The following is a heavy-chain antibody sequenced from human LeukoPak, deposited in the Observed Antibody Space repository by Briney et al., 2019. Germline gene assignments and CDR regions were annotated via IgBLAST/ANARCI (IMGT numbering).Heavy chain of an antibody. J-gene: IGHJ4*02. V-gene: IGHV3-7*01. CDR1: GFSLSGYC. CDR3: ARTYNYDSSAYRHTDY. CDR2: IKGDESEI. D-gene: IGHD3-22*01. Sequence: GGSLRLSCAGSGFSLSGYCMSWVRQAPGKGLEWVGSIKGDESEIYYVDSVKGRFTISRDNAKNSLYLQMNSLGVGDTAVYYCARTYNYDSSAYRHTDYWGQGTLVTVSS.